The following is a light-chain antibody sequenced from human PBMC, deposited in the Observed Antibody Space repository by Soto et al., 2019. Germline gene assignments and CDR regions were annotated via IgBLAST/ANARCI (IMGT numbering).Light chain of an antibody. V-gene: IGLV4-69*01. CDR3: QTWGTGIHVV. CDR2: LDSDGSH. Sequence: QGVLTQSPSASASLGASVKLTCTLSSENSSYAIAWHQQQPEKGPRYLMKLDSDGSHTKGDAIPDRFSGSSSGAERYLTISSLQSEDEADYYCQTWGTGIHVVFGGGTKLTVL. CDR1: SENSSYA. J-gene: IGLJ2*01.